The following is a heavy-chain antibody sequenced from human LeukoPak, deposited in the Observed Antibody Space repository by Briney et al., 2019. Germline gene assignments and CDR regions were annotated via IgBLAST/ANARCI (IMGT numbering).Heavy chain of an antibody. CDR1: GGSFSGYY. J-gene: IGHJ6*02. D-gene: IGHD2-15*01. CDR3: ARGPLLLPYYYYGMDV. CDR2: INHSGST. Sequence: SETLSLTCAVYGGSFSGYYWSWIRQPPGKGLEWIGEINHSGSTNYNPSLKSRVTISVDTSKNQFSLKLSSVTAADTAVYYCARGPLLLPYYYYGMDVWGQGTTVTVFS. V-gene: IGHV4-34*01.